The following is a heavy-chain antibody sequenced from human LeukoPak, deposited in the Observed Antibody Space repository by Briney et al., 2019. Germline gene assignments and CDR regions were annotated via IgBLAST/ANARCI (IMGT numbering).Heavy chain of an antibody. CDR3: ARGWDDFWSGYPKDY. J-gene: IGHJ4*02. CDR2: MNPNSGNT. Sequence: ASVTVSCKASVYTFTSYDINWVRQATGQGLEWMGWMNPNSGNTGYAQKFQGRVTMTRNTSISTAYMELSSLGSEDTAVYYCARGWDDFWSGYPKDYWGQGTLVTVSS. D-gene: IGHD3-3*01. V-gene: IGHV1-8*01. CDR1: VYTFTSYD.